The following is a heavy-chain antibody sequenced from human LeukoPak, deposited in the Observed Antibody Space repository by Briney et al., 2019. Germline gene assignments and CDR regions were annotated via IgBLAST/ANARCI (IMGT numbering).Heavy chain of an antibody. CDR1: GXTFSSYE. CDR3: ARGYGDYAYYFDY. D-gene: IGHD4-17*01. J-gene: IGHJ4*02. CDR2: ISSSGSTI. V-gene: IGHV3-48*03. Sequence: GGSLRLSCAASGXTFSSYEMNWVRQAPGKGLEWVSYISSSGSTIYYADSVKGRFTISRDNAKNSLYLQMNSLRAEDTAVYYCARGYGDYAYYFDYWGQGTLVTVSS.